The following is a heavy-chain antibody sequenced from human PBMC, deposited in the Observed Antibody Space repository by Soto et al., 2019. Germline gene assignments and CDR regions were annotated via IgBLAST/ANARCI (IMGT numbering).Heavy chain of an antibody. D-gene: IGHD6-19*01. CDR3: ASIAVAANY. CDR2: IWYDGSNK. V-gene: IGHV3-33*01. J-gene: IGHJ4*02. CDR1: GFTFSSYG. Sequence: AASGFTFSSYGMHWVRQAPGKGLEWVAVIWYDGSNKYYADSVKGRFTISRDNSKNTLYLQMNSLRAEDTAVYYCASIAVAANYWGQGTLVTVSS.